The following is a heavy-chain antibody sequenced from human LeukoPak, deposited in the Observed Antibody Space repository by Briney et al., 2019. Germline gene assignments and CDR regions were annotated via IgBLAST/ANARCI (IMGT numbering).Heavy chain of an antibody. D-gene: IGHD5-18*01. CDR1: GFTFPSSS. Sequence: GTSVKVSCKASGFTFPSSSIQWIRQARGQRLEWIGWIVGDSTDTYYAQRFQERVTIARDMSTSTAYLELSSLRSEDTAVYYCAADPDTTMAFDCWGQGTLVTVSS. V-gene: IGHV1-58*02. CDR3: AADPDTTMAFDC. J-gene: IGHJ4*02. CDR2: IVGDSTDT.